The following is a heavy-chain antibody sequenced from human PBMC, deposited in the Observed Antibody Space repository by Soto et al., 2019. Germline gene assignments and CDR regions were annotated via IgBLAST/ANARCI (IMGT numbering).Heavy chain of an antibody. V-gene: IGHV3-49*04. Sequence: TGGSLRLSCTASGFTFGDYAMSWVRQAPGKGLEWVGSIRSKAYGGTTEYAASVKGRFTISRDDSKSIAYLQMNSLKTEDTAVYYCTREMRFSHYYYYGMDVWGQGTTVTVSS. CDR3: TREMRFSHYYYYGMDV. J-gene: IGHJ6*02. D-gene: IGHD3-3*01. CDR1: GFTFGDYA. CDR2: IRSKAYGGTT.